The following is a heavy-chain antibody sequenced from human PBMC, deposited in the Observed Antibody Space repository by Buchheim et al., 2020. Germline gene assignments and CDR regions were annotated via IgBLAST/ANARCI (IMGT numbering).Heavy chain of an antibody. CDR2: IRYDGSNK. V-gene: IGHV3-30*02. Sequence: QVQLVESGGGVVQPGRSLRLSCAASGFTFSSHGMHWVRQAPGKGLEWVAFIRYDGSNKYYADSVKGRFTISRDNSKNTLYLQMNSLRAEDTAVYCCAKGLIVREPIDYWGQGTL. D-gene: IGHD2/OR15-2a*01. J-gene: IGHJ4*02. CDR1: GFTFSSHG. CDR3: AKGLIVREPIDY.